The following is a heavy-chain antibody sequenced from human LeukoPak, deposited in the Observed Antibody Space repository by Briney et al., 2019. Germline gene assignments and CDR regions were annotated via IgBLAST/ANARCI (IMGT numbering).Heavy chain of an antibody. J-gene: IGHJ6*02. CDR3: ARVRSVVVPAATYYYYYYGMDV. Sequence: SETLSLTCAVYGGSFSGYYWSWIRQPPGKGLEWIGEINHSGSTNYNPSLKSRVTISVDTSKNQFSLKLSPVTAADTAVYYCARVRSVVVPAATYYYYYYGMDVWGQGTTVTVSS. D-gene: IGHD2-2*01. CDR2: INHSGST. CDR1: GGSFSGYY. V-gene: IGHV4-34*01.